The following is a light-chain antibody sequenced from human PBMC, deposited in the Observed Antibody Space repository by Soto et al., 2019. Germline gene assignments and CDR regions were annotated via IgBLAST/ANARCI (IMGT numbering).Light chain of an antibody. CDR2: GAT. CDR3: QQASSFPLT. V-gene: IGKV1-12*01. J-gene: IGKJ4*01. Sequence: IQMTQSPSSVSAAVGDRVTITCRASQVIISWLAWYQQRPGTAPKLLIYGATTLRSGVPSRFSGSESGTLFTLTITSLQPEDSATYYCQQASSFPLTFGGGTKVEIQ. CDR1: QVIISW.